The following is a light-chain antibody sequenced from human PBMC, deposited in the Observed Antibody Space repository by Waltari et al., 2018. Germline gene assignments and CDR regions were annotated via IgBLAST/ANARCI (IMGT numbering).Light chain of an antibody. J-gene: IGKJ1*01. CDR3: LQTKTSPWA. CDR1: ESVNVFGMNL. V-gene: IGKV4-1*01. Sequence: DIVLTQSPAALAVSTAQTASITSRANESVNVFGMNLLHWYQKEAVHPPKLLIYQAANKDAGVPGRFSGRGSGTDFTLTIKPVEADDGAGYYCLQTKTSPWAFGQGTTVEIK. CDR2: QAA.